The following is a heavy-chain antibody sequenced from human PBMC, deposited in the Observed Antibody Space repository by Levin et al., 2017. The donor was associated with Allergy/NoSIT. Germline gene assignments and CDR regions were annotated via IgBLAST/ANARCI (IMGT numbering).Heavy chain of an antibody. Sequence: SETLSLTCAVYGGSFSGYYWSWIRQPPGKGLEWIGEINHSGSTNYNPSLKSRVTISVDTSKNQFSLKLSSVTAADTAVYYCARGGFDYYGSGSYNWFDPWGQGTLVTVSS. J-gene: IGHJ5*02. CDR2: INHSGST. D-gene: IGHD3-10*01. CDR1: GGSFSGYY. CDR3: ARGGFDYYGSGSYNWFDP. V-gene: IGHV4-34*01.